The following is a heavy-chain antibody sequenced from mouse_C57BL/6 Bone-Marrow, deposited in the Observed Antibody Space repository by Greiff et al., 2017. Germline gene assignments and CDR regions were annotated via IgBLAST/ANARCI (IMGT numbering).Heavy chain of an antibody. Sequence: EVQLQESGGGLVKPGGSLKLSCAASGFTFSDYGMHWVRQAPEKGLEWVAYISSGSSTIYYADTVKGGFTISRDNAKNTLFLQLTSLRSEDTAMYYCARNYYSNYWYFDVWGTGTTVTVSS. D-gene: IGHD2-5*01. J-gene: IGHJ1*03. CDR3: ARNYYSNYWYFDV. CDR1: GFTFSDYG. V-gene: IGHV5-17*01. CDR2: ISSGSSTI.